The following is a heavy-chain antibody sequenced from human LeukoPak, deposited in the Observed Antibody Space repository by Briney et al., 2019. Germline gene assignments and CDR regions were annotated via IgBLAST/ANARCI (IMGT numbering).Heavy chain of an antibody. CDR1: GFTFSSYG. V-gene: IGHV3-30*03. Sequence: GGSLRLSCAASGFTFSSYGMHWVRQAPGKGLEWVAVISYDGSNKYYADSVKGRFTISRDNSKDTLYLQMNSLRAEDTAVYYCARGPYNYYDSRNGGYYFDYWGQGTLVTVSS. J-gene: IGHJ4*02. CDR3: ARGPYNYYDSRNGGYYFDY. D-gene: IGHD3-22*01. CDR2: ISYDGSNK.